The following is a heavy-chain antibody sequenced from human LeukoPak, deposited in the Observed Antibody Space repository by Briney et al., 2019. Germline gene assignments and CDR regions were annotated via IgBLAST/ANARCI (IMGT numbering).Heavy chain of an antibody. CDR2: INHSGST. V-gene: IGHV4-34*01. CDR1: GGSFSGYY. CDR3: AREGIAVAGPLNAFDF. J-gene: IGHJ3*01. Sequence: PSETLSLTCAVYGGSFSGYYWSWIRQPPGKGLEWIGEINHSGSTNYNPSLKSRVTISVDTSKNQFSLKLSSVTAADTAVYYCAREGIAVAGPLNAFDFWGQGTMVTVSS. D-gene: IGHD6-19*01.